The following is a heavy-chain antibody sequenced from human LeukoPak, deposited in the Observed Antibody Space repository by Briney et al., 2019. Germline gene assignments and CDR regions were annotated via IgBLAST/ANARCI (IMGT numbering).Heavy chain of an antibody. CDR3: ARSETYYYYYMDV. J-gene: IGHJ6*03. CDR1: GGSISSYY. Sequence: KSSETLSLTCTVSGGSISSYYWSWIRQPPGKGLEWIGYIYYSGSTNYNPSLKSRVTISVDTSKNQFSLKLSSVTAADTAVYYCARSETYYYYYMDVWGKGTTVTVSS. V-gene: IGHV4-59*01. D-gene: IGHD1-14*01. CDR2: IYYSGST.